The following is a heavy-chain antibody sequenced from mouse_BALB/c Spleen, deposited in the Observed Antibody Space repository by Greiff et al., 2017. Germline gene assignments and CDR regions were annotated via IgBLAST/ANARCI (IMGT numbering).Heavy chain of an antibody. D-gene: IGHD4-1*01. Sequence: EVKLMESGGGLVKPGGSLKLSCAASGFTFSDYYMYWVRQTPEKRLEWVATISDGGSYTYYPDSVKGRFTISRDNAKNNLYLQMSSLKSEDTAMYYCARHWDGYFDVWGAGTTVTVSS. V-gene: IGHV5-4*02. J-gene: IGHJ1*01. CDR1: GFTFSDYY. CDR3: ARHWDGYFDV. CDR2: ISDGGSYT.